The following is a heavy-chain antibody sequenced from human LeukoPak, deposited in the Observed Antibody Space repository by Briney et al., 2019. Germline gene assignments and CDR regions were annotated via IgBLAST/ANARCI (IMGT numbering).Heavy chain of an antibody. J-gene: IGHJ6*02. V-gene: IGHV3-33*01. CDR3: ARTHHCSSTSCYSRGYYYYGMDV. CDR2: IWYDGSNE. Sequence: PGGSLRLSCAVSEFTFSSYGMHWVRQAPGKGLEWVAVIWYDGSNEYYADSVKGRFTISRDNSKNTLYLQMNSLRAEDTAVYYCARTHHCSSTSCYSRGYYYYGMDVWGQGTTVTVSS. D-gene: IGHD2-2*01. CDR1: EFTFSSYG.